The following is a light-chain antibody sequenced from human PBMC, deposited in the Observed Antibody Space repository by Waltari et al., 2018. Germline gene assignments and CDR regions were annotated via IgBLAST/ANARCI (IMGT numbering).Light chain of an antibody. CDR2: EVS. CDR3: TSYAGSNILV. J-gene: IGLJ2*01. V-gene: IGLV2-8*01. Sequence: QSALTQPPSASGSPGQSVPISCPGTRSDVGGHNFVSWYQQHPGKVPKLMIHEVSKRPSGVPDRFSGSKSGDTASLTVSGLQAEDEADYYCTSYAGSNILVFGGGTKLTVL. CDR1: RSDVGGHNF.